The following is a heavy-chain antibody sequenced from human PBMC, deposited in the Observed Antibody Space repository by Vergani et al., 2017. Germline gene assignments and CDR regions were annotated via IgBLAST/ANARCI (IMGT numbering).Heavy chain of an antibody. Sequence: QVQLQESGPGLVKPSETLSLTCTVSGGSISSYYWSWIRQPPGKGLEWIGYIYYSGSTNYNPSLKSRVTISVDPSKNQFSLKLSSVTAADTAVYYCARGETADTHGMDVWGQGTTVTVSS. V-gene: IGHV4-59*01. D-gene: IGHD5-18*01. CDR2: IYYSGST. CDR3: ARGETADTHGMDV. J-gene: IGHJ6*02. CDR1: GGSISSYY.